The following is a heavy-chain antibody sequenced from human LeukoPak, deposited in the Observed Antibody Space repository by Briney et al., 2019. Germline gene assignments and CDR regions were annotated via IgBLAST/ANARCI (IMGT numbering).Heavy chain of an antibody. CDR3: ARDRGPIFGVVIISTYYYYYGMDV. CDR2: INPSGGST. D-gene: IGHD3-3*01. Sequence: GASVKVSCKASGYTFTSYYMHWVRQAPGQGLEWMGIINPSGGSTSYAQKFQGRVTMTRDTSTSTVYMELSSLRSEDTAVYYCARDRGPIFGVVIISTYYYYYGMDVWGQGTTVTVSS. J-gene: IGHJ6*02. CDR1: GYTFTSYY. V-gene: IGHV1-46*01.